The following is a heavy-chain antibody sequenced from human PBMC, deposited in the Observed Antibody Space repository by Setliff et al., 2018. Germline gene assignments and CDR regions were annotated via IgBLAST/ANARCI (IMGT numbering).Heavy chain of an antibody. D-gene: IGHD3-9*01. CDR3: AGTPARGTTWLSPFDY. CDR2: IYAIRST. CDR1: GGSISSATSY. J-gene: IGHJ4*02. V-gene: IGHV4-61*02. Sequence: SETLSLTCIVSGGSISSATSYWNWIRQPAGKELEWIGRIYAIRSTNYNPSLKSRVTLSIDTSKNQISLKITSVTAADTALYSCAGTPARGTTWLSPFDYWGQGIQVTVSS.